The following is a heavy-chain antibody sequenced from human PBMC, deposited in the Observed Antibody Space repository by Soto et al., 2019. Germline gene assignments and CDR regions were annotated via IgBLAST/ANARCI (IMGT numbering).Heavy chain of an antibody. D-gene: IGHD6-19*01. CDR2: IYSAGNT. J-gene: IGHJ4*02. Sequence: EVQLVETGGGLIQPGGSLRLSCAASGFTVSTSYISWVRQAPGRGLEWVSLIYSAGNTYYADSVKGRFTISRDISKNTVYLQMNSLRAEDTAVYYCARDPGDSSGWFYFDYWGQGTLVTVSS. V-gene: IGHV3-53*02. CDR3: ARDPGDSSGWFYFDY. CDR1: GFTVSTSY.